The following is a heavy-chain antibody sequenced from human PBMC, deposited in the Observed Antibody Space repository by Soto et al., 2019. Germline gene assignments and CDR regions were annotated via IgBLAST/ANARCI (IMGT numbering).Heavy chain of an antibody. CDR3: AREAIAPADFDY. CDR2: IYYSGST. CDR1: GDSVSSGSYY. V-gene: IGHV4-61*01. Sequence: QVQLQESGPGLVKPSGTLSLTCTVSGDSVSSGSYYWSWIRQPPGKGLEWIGYIYYSGSTRYNPSLKSRVTISLDTSKNQFSLKLSSVTAADTAVYFCAREAIAPADFDYWGQGTLVTVSS. D-gene: IGHD6-13*01. J-gene: IGHJ4*02.